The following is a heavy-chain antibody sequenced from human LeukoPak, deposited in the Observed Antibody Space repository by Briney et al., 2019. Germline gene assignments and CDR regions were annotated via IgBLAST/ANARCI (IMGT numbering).Heavy chain of an antibody. V-gene: IGHV3-7*03. CDR1: GFTFSNYW. Sequence: GGSLRLSCAASGFTFSNYWMSWVRQAPGKGLEWVANIDQDGSTKYYVDSVKGRFTISRDNSKNTLYLQMNSLRAEDTAVYYCAAYGDYGLYYFDYWGQGTLVTVSS. CDR3: AAYGDYGLYYFDY. CDR2: IDQDGSTK. D-gene: IGHD4-17*01. J-gene: IGHJ4*02.